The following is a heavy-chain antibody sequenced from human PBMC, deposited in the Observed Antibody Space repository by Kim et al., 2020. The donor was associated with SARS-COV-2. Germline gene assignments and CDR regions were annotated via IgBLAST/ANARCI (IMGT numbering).Heavy chain of an antibody. Sequence: SETLSLTCTVSGGSIRSSSYYWGWIRQPPGKGLEWIGSVYYSGTTYYNPSLKSRVTISVDTSKNQFSLKLSSVTAADTAKYYCQVIIWGDAFDMWGQGTTVTVSS. J-gene: IGHJ3*02. CDR3: QVIIWGDAFDM. V-gene: IGHV4-39*07. CDR2: VYYSGTT. D-gene: IGHD3-22*01. CDR1: GGSIRSSSYY.